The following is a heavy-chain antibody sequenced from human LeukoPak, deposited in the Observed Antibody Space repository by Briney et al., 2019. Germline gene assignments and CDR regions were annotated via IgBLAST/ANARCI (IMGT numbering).Heavy chain of an antibody. Sequence: GGALRLSCVACVFILGSYAINWVRQAPGKGLEWVSSISSTSTHIYYRDSVKGRFTISRDNDKNSLYLQMNGLRPEDTAVYYCARVPGDFWGQGTLVTVSS. CDR3: ARVPGDF. CDR1: VFILGSYA. V-gene: IGHV3-21*01. J-gene: IGHJ4*02. CDR2: ISSTSTHI.